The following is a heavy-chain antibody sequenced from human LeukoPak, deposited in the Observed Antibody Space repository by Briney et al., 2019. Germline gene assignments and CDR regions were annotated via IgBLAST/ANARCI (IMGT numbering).Heavy chain of an antibody. J-gene: IGHJ4*02. CDR2: ISSDSKTI. CDR3: ARDSLGLRFLEWSTNFHY. D-gene: IGHD3-3*01. V-gene: IGHV3-48*01. Sequence: GGSLRLSCSASGFTFTSYSMNWVRQAPGKGLEWISYISSDSKTIYYADFAEGRFTISRDNARNSLYLQMNSLRAEDTAVYYCARDSLGLRFLEWSTNFHYWGQGTRVTVSS. CDR1: GFTFTSYS.